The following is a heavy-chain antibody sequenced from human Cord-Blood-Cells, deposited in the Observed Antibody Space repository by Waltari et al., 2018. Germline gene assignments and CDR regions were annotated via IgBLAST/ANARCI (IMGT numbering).Heavy chain of an antibody. V-gene: IGHV4-39*01. Sequence: QLQLQESGPGLVKPSETLSLTCTVSGGSISSSSYHWGWIRQPPGKGLEWIGSIYYSGSTYYNPSLKSRVTISVDTSKNQFSLKLSSVTAADTAVYYCARPYSSSWYRGYFDYWGQGTLVTVSS. CDR2: IYYSGST. CDR3: ARPYSSSWYRGYFDY. J-gene: IGHJ4*02. D-gene: IGHD6-13*01. CDR1: GGSISSSSYH.